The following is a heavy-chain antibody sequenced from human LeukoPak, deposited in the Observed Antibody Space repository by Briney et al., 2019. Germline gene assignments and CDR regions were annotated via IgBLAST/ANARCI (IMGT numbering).Heavy chain of an antibody. CDR2: MNPNSGNT. Sequence: AASVKVSCKASGYTFTSYDIYWVRQATGQGLEWMGWMNPNSGNTGYAQKFQGRVTMTRNTSISTAYMELSSLRSEDTAVYYCARGREPYCSGGSCYFRTYYYGMDVWGQGITVTVSS. CDR3: ARGREPYCSGGSCYFRTYYYGMDV. CDR1: GYTFTSYD. D-gene: IGHD2-15*01. J-gene: IGHJ6*02. V-gene: IGHV1-8*01.